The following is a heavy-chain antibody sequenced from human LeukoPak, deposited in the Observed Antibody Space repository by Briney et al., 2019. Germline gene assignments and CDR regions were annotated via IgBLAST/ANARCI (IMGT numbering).Heavy chain of an antibody. CDR1: GGSFSGYY. V-gene: IGHV4-34*01. J-gene: IGHJ4*02. D-gene: IGHD3-3*01. CDR3: ARDLKGHYFWSGYYPD. Sequence: SETLSLTCAVYGGSFSGYYWSWIRQPPGKGLEWIGEINHSGSTNYNPSLKSRVTISVDTSKNQFSLKLSSVTAADTAVYYCARDLKGHYFWSGYYPDWGQGTLVTVSS. CDR2: INHSGST.